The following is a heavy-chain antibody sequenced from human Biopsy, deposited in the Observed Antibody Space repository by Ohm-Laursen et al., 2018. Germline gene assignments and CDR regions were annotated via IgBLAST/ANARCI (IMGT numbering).Heavy chain of an antibody. D-gene: IGHD3-22*01. CDR1: GVSINGGRYY. Sequence: SETLSLTCTVSGVSINGGRYYWNWIRHHPGKGLEWIGNIFYSANTYYNPSLKSRVTISVDTSKNQFSPKLNSVTAADTAVYYCARDYDTSGYYYVSWGQGTLVTVSS. V-gene: IGHV4-31*03. CDR2: IFYSANT. J-gene: IGHJ5*02. CDR3: ARDYDTSGYYYVS.